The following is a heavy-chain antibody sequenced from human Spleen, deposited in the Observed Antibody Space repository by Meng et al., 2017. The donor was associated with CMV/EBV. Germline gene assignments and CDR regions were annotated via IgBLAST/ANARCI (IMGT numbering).Heavy chain of an antibody. J-gene: IGHJ5*02. V-gene: IGHV3-21*01. CDR3: ARGDRDGWFDP. CDR1: GFNFNAYT. CDR2: ISSRGNYI. Sequence: GGSLRLSCAASGFNFNAYTIDWVRQSPVRGLEWVSSISSRGNYIFYADSVKGRFTVSRDNAKHSLYLDMNSLRVDDSGIYYCARGDRDGWFDPWGQGTLVTVSS.